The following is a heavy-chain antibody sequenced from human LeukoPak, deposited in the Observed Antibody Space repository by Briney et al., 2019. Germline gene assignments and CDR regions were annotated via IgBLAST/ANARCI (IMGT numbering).Heavy chain of an antibody. CDR3: ARSDLTVFLYYFDY. CDR2: IIPILGIA. J-gene: IGHJ4*02. V-gene: IGHV1-69*04. CDR1: GGTFSSYA. Sequence: GASVKVSCKASGGTFSSYAISWVRQAPGQGLEWMGRIIPILGIANYAQKFQGRVTITRDTSASTAYMELSSLRSEDTAVYYCARSDLTVFLYYFDYWGQGTLVTVSS. D-gene: IGHD4-17*01.